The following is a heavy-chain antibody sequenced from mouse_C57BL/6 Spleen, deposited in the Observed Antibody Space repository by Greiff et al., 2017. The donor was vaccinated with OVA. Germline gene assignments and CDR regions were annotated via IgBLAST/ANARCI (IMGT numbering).Heavy chain of an antibody. CDR2: IYPGSGNT. CDR1: GYTFTDYY. Sequence: VQVVESGPELVKPGASVKISCKASGYTFTDYYINWVKQRPGQGLEWIGWIYPGSGNTKYNEKFKGKATLTVDTSSSTAYMQLSSLTSEDSAVYFCARSEGNYDFDYWGQGTTLTVSS. CDR3: ARSEGNYDFDY. D-gene: IGHD2-1*01. V-gene: IGHV1-84*01. J-gene: IGHJ2*01.